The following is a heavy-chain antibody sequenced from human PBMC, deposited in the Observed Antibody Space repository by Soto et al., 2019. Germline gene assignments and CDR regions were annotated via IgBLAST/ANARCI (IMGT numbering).Heavy chain of an antibody. J-gene: IGHJ4*02. Sequence: QIHLEQSRIEMKEPRTSLKISCATSGYSFTNYGISWVRQAPGQGLEWMGWISGYNGNTKYTQSFHDRVVMTADKFTSTGYLEMRNLRSNDTAVYYCARANTWVTGRVGTHWGQGTKVTVSS. V-gene: IGHV1-18*01. CDR2: ISGYNGNT. CDR3: ARANTWVTGRVGTH. D-gene: IGHD1-1*01. CDR1: GYSFTNYG.